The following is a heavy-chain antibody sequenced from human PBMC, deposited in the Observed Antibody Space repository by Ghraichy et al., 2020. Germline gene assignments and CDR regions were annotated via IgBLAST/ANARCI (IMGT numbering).Heavy chain of an antibody. D-gene: IGHD2/OR15-2a*01. Sequence: TLSLTCAVSGASINSSNWWSWVRQSPGRGLEWIGEIYHNGTTNYSASLKSRVLMSVDTSKNQFSLKLKSMTAADTAVYFCARVLYGFVLDSWGQGTLVTVSS. J-gene: IGHJ4*02. CDR2: IYHNGTT. CDR1: GASINSSNW. V-gene: IGHV4-4*01. CDR3: ARVLYGFVLDS.